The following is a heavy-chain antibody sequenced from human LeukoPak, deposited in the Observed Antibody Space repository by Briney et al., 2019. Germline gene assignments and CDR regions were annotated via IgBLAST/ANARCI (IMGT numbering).Heavy chain of an antibody. CDR1: GGSISSYY. J-gene: IGHJ4*02. Sequence: KPSETLSLTCTVSGGSISSYYWSWIRQPAGKGLEWIGRIYTSGSTNYNPSLKSRVTMSVDTSKNQFSLKLSSVTAADTAVFYCARDWDCSGGSCCNDYWGQGTLVTVSS. CDR3: ARDWDCSGGSCCNDY. CDR2: IYTSGST. D-gene: IGHD2-15*01. V-gene: IGHV4-4*07.